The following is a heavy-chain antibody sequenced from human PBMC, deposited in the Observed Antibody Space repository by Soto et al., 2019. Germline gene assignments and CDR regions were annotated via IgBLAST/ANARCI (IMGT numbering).Heavy chain of an antibody. Sequence: PSETLSLTCTVSGGSTSSYYWSWIRQPPGKGLEWIGYIYYSGSTNYNPSLESRVTISVDTSKNQFSLKLSSVTAADTAVYYCAGRNYYYYGMDVWGQGTTVTVSS. V-gene: IGHV4-59*01. J-gene: IGHJ6*02. CDR3: AGRNYYYYGMDV. CDR2: IYYSGST. CDR1: GGSTSSYY.